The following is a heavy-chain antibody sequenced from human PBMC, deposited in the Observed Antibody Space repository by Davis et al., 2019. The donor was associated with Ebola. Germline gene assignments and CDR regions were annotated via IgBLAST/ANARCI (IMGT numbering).Heavy chain of an antibody. V-gene: IGHV5-51*01. CDR2: IYAGDSDT. Sequence: ESLKISCKGSGYGFADYWIAWVRQTPVKGLECMGIIYAGDSDTRYSPSFEGQVTISVDRSITTAYLQWRSLRASDTAIYYCARQESLYGSSDYWGQGTLVTVSS. CDR1: GYGFADYW. CDR3: ARQESLYGSSDY. D-gene: IGHD3-22*01. J-gene: IGHJ4*02.